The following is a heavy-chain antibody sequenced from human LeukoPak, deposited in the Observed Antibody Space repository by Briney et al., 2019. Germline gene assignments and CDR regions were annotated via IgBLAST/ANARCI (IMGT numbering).Heavy chain of an antibody. CDR3: AELGITMIGGV. J-gene: IGHJ6*04. V-gene: IGHV3-23*01. Sequence: GGSLRLSCAASGFTFSSYAMSWVRQAPGKGLEWVSGISGSGSGGTTYYADSVKGRFTTSRDNAKNSLYLQMNSLRAEDTAVYYCAELGITMIGGVWGKGTTVTISS. CDR1: GFTFSSYA. CDR2: ISGSGSGGTT. D-gene: IGHD3-10*02.